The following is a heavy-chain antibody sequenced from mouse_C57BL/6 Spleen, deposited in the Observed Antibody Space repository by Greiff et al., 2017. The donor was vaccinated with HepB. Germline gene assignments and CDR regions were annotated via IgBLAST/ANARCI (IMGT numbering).Heavy chain of an antibody. CDR1: GFSLSTSGMG. D-gene: IGHD1-1*01. Sequence: QVTLKVSGPGILQSSQPLSLTCSFSGFSLSTSGMGVSWIRHPTGKGLEWLAHIYWDDDKRYNPSLKSRLITSKATSRNQVFLTITRVYTADTATYYCARGGYYGSPYYAMDYWGQGTSVTVSS. CDR2: IYWDDDK. CDR3: ARGGYYGSPYYAMDY. J-gene: IGHJ4*01. V-gene: IGHV8-12*01.